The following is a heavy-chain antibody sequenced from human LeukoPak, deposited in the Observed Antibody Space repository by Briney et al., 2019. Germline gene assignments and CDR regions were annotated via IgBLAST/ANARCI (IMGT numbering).Heavy chain of an antibody. J-gene: IGHJ4*02. CDR2: ISPNSGGT. V-gene: IGHV1-2*02. Sequence: GASVKVSFKASGYTFTGYYMHWVRQAPGQGLEWMGWISPNSGGTNYAQKFQGRVTMTRDTSISTAYMELSRLRSDDTAVYYCARGGYYYDSSGYSPFDYWGQGTLVTVSS. CDR3: ARGGYYYDSSGYSPFDY. D-gene: IGHD3-22*01. CDR1: GYTFTGYY.